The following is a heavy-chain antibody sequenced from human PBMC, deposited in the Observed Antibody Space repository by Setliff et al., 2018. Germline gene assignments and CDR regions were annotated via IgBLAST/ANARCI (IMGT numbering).Heavy chain of an antibody. CDR3: ARGGHIRYDYYYMDV. D-gene: IGHD5-18*01. J-gene: IGHJ6*03. V-gene: IGHV1-46*01. CDR2: MNPGRGSG. CDR1: GYIFTNYY. Sequence: GASVKVSCKTSGYIFTNYYVHWVRQAPGQGLEWMGVMNPGRGSGNYAQRFQGRVTMTSDTSTSTVYMELSSLRSEDTALYYCARGGHIRYDYYYMDVWG.